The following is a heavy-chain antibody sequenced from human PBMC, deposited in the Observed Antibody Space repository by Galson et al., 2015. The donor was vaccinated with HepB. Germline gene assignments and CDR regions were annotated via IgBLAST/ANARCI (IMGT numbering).Heavy chain of an antibody. Sequence: SVKVSCKASGFTFNSYGISWVRQAPGQGLEWMGWISAYNGNTNYAQKLQGRVTMTTDTSTSTAYMKLRSLRSDDTAVYYCARGARGILPKENQATNNADYSYYYGMDVFGQRTTVTVSS. D-gene: IGHD5-24*01. CDR3: ARGARGILPKENQATNNADYSYYYGMDV. V-gene: IGHV1-18*01. CDR1: GFTFNSYG. CDR2: ISAYNGNT. J-gene: IGHJ6*02.